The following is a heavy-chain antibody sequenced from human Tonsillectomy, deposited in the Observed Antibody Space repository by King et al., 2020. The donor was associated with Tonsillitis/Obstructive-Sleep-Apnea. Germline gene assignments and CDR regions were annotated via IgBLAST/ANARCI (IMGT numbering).Heavy chain of an antibody. J-gene: IGHJ5*02. D-gene: IGHD2-2*01. CDR1: VFTFSRYG. CDR3: AKDPSKLGYCSSTSCYLGWWFDP. CDR2: ISYHGSNK. V-gene: IGHV3-30*18. Sequence: VQLVESGGGVVQPGRSLRLSCAASVFTFSRYGMHWVRQAPGKGLEGVAVISYHGSNKYYADSVKCRFTISIDNSKNTLYLQIKRLRAEDTALYYCAKDPSKLGYCSSTSCYLGWWFDPWGQGTLVTVSS.